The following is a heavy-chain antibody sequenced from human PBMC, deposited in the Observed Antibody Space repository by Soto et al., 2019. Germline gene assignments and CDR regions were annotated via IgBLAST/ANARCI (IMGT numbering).Heavy chain of an antibody. J-gene: IGHJ6*02. V-gene: IGHV1-69*13. CDR3: ARDYANYYDSSAYYYYYGMDV. CDR2: IIPIFGTA. D-gene: IGHD3-22*01. CDR1: GGTFSSYA. Sequence: ASVKVSCKASGGTFSSYAISWVRQAPGQGLEWMGGIIPIFGTANYAQKFQGRVTITADESTSTAYMELSSLRSEDTAVYYCARDYANYYDSSAYYYYYGMDVWGQGTTVTVSS.